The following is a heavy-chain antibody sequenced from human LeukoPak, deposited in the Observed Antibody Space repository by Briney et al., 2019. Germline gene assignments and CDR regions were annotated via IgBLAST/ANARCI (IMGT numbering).Heavy chain of an antibody. J-gene: IGHJ5*02. Sequence: LGESLKISCKGSGYSFTNHWINWLRQKPGKGLEWMGAIYPGNSHVRYNPSLQGQVTISADTSFGVAYLQWSSLKTSDTGMYYCVRIPNTASPPNWFDPWGQGSLVTVSS. CDR3: VRIPNTASPPNWFDP. CDR1: GYSFTNHW. V-gene: IGHV5-51*01. D-gene: IGHD5-18*01. CDR2: IYPGNSHV.